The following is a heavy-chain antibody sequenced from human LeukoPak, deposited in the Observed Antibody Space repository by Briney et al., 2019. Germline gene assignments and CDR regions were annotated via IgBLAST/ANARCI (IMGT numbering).Heavy chain of an antibody. Sequence: PGGSLRLSCAASGFTFSSYAMSWVRQAPGKGLEWVSAISGSGGSTYYADSVKGRFTISRDNSKNTLYLQMNSLRAEDTAVYYCAKVPGGRFTMVRAHGDYWGQGTLVTVSS. D-gene: IGHD3-10*01. CDR3: AKVPGGRFTMVRAHGDY. V-gene: IGHV3-23*01. J-gene: IGHJ4*02. CDR2: ISGSGGST. CDR1: GFTFSSYA.